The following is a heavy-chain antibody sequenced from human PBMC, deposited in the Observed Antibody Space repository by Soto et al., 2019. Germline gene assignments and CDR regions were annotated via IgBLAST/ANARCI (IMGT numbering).Heavy chain of an antibody. Sequence: GGSLRLSCAASGFTFSSYAMSWVRQAPGKGLEWVSAISGSGGSTYYADSVKGRFTISRDNSKNTLYLQMNSLRAEDTAVYYCAKGITIFGVADTYYYYGMDVWGQGTTVTV. V-gene: IGHV3-23*01. D-gene: IGHD3-3*01. CDR2: ISGSGGST. CDR3: AKGITIFGVADTYYYYGMDV. CDR1: GFTFSSYA. J-gene: IGHJ6*02.